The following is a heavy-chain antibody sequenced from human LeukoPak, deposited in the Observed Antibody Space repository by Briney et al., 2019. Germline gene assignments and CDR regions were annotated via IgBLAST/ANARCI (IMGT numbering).Heavy chain of an antibody. D-gene: IGHD6-13*01. CDR2: IIPIFGAA. V-gene: IGHV1-69*13. Sequence: GASVKVSCTASGGTFSIYAISWVRQAPGQGLEWMGGIIPIFGAANYAQKFQGRVTITADESTSTAYMELSSLRSEDPAVYYCAIRYSSSWTSHYGMDVWGQGTTVTVSS. CDR3: AIRYSSSWTSHYGMDV. CDR1: GGTFSIYA. J-gene: IGHJ6*02.